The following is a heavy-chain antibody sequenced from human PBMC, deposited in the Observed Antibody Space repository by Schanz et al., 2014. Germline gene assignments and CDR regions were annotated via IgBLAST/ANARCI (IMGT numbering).Heavy chain of an antibody. Sequence: QVQLVQSGAEVKKPGASVKVSCKASGYTLTAYYMHWVRQAPGQGLEWMGWINPDSGGPNYAQKFQVRVTMTRDMSINTACMELRRLRSADSAVYYCASDFWSGYSHYYYGLDVWGQGTTVTFSS. V-gene: IGHV1-2*02. CDR3: ASDFWSGYSHYYYGLDV. D-gene: IGHD3-3*01. CDR1: GYTLTAYY. J-gene: IGHJ6*02. CDR2: INPDSGGP.